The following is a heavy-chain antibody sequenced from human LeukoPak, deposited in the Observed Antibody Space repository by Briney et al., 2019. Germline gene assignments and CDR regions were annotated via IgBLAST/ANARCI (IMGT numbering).Heavy chain of an antibody. CDR3: ARDRGSGSLSGWFDP. Sequence: PSETLSLTCTVSGGSISSSSYYWGWIRQPPGKGLVWIGSIYYSGSTYYNPSLKSRVTISVDTSKTQFSLKLSSVTAADTAVYYCARDRGSGSLSGWFDPWGQGTLVTVSS. CDR1: GGSISSSSYY. D-gene: IGHD3-22*01. V-gene: IGHV4-39*07. J-gene: IGHJ5*02. CDR2: IYYSGST.